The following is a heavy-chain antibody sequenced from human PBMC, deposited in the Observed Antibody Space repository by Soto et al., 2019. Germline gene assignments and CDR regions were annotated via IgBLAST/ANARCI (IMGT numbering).Heavy chain of an antibody. CDR3: VRGADDYGDLDS. Sequence: QVQLQESGPGLVRPSETLSLTCSVSGGSISTYFWSWIRQAPGKTLEWIGHIYYLGNTKYNPSLESRLTISVDTSKNPFSLRLSSVPAADTAVYYCVRGADDYGDLDSWGQGTLVTVSS. CDR1: GGSISTYF. D-gene: IGHD4-17*01. J-gene: IGHJ5*01. CDR2: IYYLGNT. V-gene: IGHV4-59*01.